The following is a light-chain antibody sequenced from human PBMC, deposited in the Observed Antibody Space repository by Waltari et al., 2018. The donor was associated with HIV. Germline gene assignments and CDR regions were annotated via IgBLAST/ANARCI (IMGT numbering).Light chain of an antibody. CDR2: GNS. J-gene: IGLJ2*01. CDR3: QSYDSNLGGL. V-gene: IGLV1-40*01. CDR1: SSNIGAGYD. Sequence: QSELTQPPSVSASPGQRVTISCTGSSSNIGAGYDVHWYQQDPGRAPKVVIYGNSNRPSGGPYRFSGAKSGSSASLVITGLQAEDESDYYCQSYDSNLGGLFGGGTKVTVL.